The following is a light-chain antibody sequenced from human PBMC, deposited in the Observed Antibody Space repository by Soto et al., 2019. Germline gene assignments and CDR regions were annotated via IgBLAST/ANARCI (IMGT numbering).Light chain of an antibody. V-gene: IGKV1-39*01. CDR3: QQYDTYWT. CDR2: ATS. Sequence: IQMTQSPSSLSSSIEDRVSITCRASQTISRYLNWYQQKPGKAPKXLIYATSSLQSGVTSRFSGSGSGTEFTLTIDSLQPDDFATYYCQQYDTYWTFGQGTKVDIK. CDR1: QTISRY. J-gene: IGKJ1*01.